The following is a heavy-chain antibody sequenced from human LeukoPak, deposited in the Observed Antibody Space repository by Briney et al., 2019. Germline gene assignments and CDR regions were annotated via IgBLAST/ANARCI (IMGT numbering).Heavy chain of an antibody. D-gene: IGHD3-10*01. CDR3: ARDVHGAGSYLPDYMDV. Sequence: GGSLRLSCLVSGLKFSSDAMNWVRQAPGKGLEWLAHIGSDGTRLYADSVKGRFTIPRDNAENSVYLQMNSLRGEDTAVYFCARDVHGAGSYLPDYMDVWGKGTTVTVS. J-gene: IGHJ6*03. V-gene: IGHV3-48*01. CDR2: IGSDGTRL. CDR1: GLKFSSDA.